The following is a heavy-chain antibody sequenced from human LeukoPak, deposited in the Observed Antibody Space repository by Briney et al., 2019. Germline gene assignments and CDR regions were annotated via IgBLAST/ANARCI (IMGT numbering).Heavy chain of an antibody. D-gene: IGHD2-8*01. J-gene: IGHJ3*01. V-gene: IGHV3-7*01. CDR2: IKEDGTHK. Sequence: GGSLRLSCAASGFTFSSYWMSWVRQAPGRGLEWAANIKEDGTHKYYVGSVRGRFTISRDNAKNSLYLQMNSLRAEDTAIYYCAREARGTRAAFDVWGQGTMVTVFS. CDR3: AREARGTRAAFDV. CDR1: GFTFSSYW.